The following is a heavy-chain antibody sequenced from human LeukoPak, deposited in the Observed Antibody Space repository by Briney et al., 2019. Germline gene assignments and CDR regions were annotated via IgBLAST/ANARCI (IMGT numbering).Heavy chain of an antibody. CDR3: ARKRCTGDCYLFDP. D-gene: IGHD2-21*02. CDR1: GYTFSTDG. V-gene: IGHV1-18*01. Sequence: ASVKVSCKASGYTFSTDGLMWVRQAPGQGLEWMGWINTNNGNTNYAQKFQGRVTMTTDTSTSTGYMELRSLRSDDTAVYYCARKRCTGDCYLFDPWGQGTLVTVSS. CDR2: INTNNGNT. J-gene: IGHJ5*02.